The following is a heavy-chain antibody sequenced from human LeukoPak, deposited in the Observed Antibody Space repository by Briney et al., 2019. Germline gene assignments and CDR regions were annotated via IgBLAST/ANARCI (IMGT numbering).Heavy chain of an antibody. CDR1: GFTLISAW. J-gene: IGHJ4*02. Sequence: GGSLRLSCAASGFTLISAWMTWVRQAPGKGLEWVGRIKSKTDGGTIDYAAPVKGRFSISRDDSKNTLYLQMNSLKTEDTAVYYCITEKYCSGGSCYGYWGQGTLVTVSS. D-gene: IGHD2-15*01. V-gene: IGHV3-15*01. CDR2: IKSKTDGGTI. CDR3: ITEKYCSGGSCYGY.